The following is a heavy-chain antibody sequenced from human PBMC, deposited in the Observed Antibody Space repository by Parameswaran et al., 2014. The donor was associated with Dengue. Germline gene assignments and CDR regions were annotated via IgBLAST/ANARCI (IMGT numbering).Heavy chain of an antibody. J-gene: IGHJ4*02. D-gene: IGHD3-10*01. V-gene: IGHV3-21*04. CDR3: ARLYGSGSYPSDY. Sequence: KWIRQPPGKGLEWVSSISSSSSYIYYADSVKGRFTISRDNAKNSLYLQMNSLRAEDTAVYYCARLYGSGSYPSDYWGQGTLVTVSS. CDR2: ISSSSSYI.